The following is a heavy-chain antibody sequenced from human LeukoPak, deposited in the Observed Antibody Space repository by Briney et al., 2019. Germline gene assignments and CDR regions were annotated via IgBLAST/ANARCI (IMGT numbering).Heavy chain of an antibody. D-gene: IGHD4-17*01. V-gene: IGHV1-46*01. Sequence: ASVKVSCKASGYTFTSYYMHWVRQAPGQGLEGMGIINPSGGNTSYAQKFQGRGTMTRDTSTSTVYMELSSLRSEDTAVYYCARDRTTVTTSPYNWFDPWGQGTLVTVSS. J-gene: IGHJ5*02. CDR1: GYTFTSYY. CDR3: ARDRTTVTTSPYNWFDP. CDR2: INPSGGNT.